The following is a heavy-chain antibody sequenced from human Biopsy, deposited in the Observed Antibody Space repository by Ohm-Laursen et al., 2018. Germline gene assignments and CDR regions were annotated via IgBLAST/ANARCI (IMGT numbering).Heavy chain of an antibody. D-gene: IGHD2-15*01. CDR1: GKTFSDYY. CDR3: GNEVHGRDY. CDR2: INQSGRT. V-gene: IGHV4-34*08. J-gene: IGHJ4*02. Sequence: TLSLTWAVYGKTFSDYYWSWIRQPPGKGLEWIGQINQSGRTNYNPSLKSRVNISADKSNNQFSLKLTSVTPADTAVYFCGNEVHGRDYWGLGALVTVSS.